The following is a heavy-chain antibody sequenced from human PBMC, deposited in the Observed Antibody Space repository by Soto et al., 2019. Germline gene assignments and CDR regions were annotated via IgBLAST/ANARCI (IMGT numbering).Heavy chain of an antibody. CDR3: ARLLMTTLDVEESDFDY. J-gene: IGHJ4*02. Sequence: SETLSLTCAVYGGSFSGYYWSWIRQPPGKGLEWIGEINHSGGTNYNPSLKSRVTISVDTSKNQFSLKLSSVTAADTAVYYCARLLMTTLDVEESDFDYWGQGTLVTVSS. CDR1: GGSFSGYY. V-gene: IGHV4-34*01. CDR2: INHSGGT. D-gene: IGHD4-17*01.